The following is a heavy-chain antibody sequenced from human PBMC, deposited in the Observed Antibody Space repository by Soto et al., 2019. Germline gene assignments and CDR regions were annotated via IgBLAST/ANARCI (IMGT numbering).Heavy chain of an antibody. J-gene: IGHJ3*02. Sequence: QVQLPQWGAGLLKPSETLSLTCAVYGGFVSSGSYYWSWIRQPPGKGLEWIGEMSHSGGTHFNPSLKSQFTISVDTSKNQVSLNMSSVTAADTALYYCARVERGTATTVVDAFDIWGPGTMVTVSS. CDR1: GGFVSSGSYY. D-gene: IGHD2-21*02. CDR3: ARVERGTATTVVDAFDI. CDR2: MSHSGGT. V-gene: IGHV4-34*01.